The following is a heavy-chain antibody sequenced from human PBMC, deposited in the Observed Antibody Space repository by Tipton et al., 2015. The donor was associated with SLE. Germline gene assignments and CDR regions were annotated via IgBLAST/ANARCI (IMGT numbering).Heavy chain of an antibody. J-gene: IGHJ2*01. CDR3: ARAGDPDYWYFDL. CDR1: GVSSGMGDYY. Sequence: TLSLTCSVSGVSSGMGDYYWTWIRQHPGKGLEWIGYIYYSGNTYHNPSLKSRVTISVDTFKKQFSLKLSSVTAADTAMYYCARAGDPDYWYFDLWGRGTLVTVSS. V-gene: IGHV4-31*03. CDR2: IYYSGNT. D-gene: IGHD5-24*01.